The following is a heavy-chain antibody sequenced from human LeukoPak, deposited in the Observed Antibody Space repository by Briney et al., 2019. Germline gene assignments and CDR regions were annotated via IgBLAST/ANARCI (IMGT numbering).Heavy chain of an antibody. CDR2: IKQDGSEK. J-gene: IGHJ4*02. V-gene: IGHV3-7*01. CDR3: ARDFRWLVVFIAY. D-gene: IGHD6-19*01. Sequence: GGSLRLSCAASGFTFSSYWMSWVRQAPGKGLEGVANIKQDGSEKYYVDSVKGRFTISRDNAKNSLYLQMNSLRAEDTAVYYCARDFRWLVVFIAYWGQGTLVTVSS. CDR1: GFTFSSYW.